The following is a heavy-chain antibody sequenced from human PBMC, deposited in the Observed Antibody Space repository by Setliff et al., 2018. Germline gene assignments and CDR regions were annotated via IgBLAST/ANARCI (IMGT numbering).Heavy chain of an antibody. CDR2: VSHSGST. CDR3: ARAPGRQDYHYMEL. D-gene: IGHD2-15*01. V-gene: IGHV4-59*11. J-gene: IGHJ6*03. CDR1: GASINNHY. Sequence: SETLSLTCTVSGASINNHYWAWIRQPPGKGLEWIGYVSHSGSTDYNPSLRSRVTVSVDTSRIHFSLKLRSVTAADTVVYYCARAPGRQDYHYMELWGKGTTVTVSS.